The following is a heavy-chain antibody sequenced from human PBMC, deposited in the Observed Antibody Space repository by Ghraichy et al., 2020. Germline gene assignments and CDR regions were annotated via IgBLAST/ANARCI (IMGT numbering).Heavy chain of an antibody. V-gene: IGHV1-24*01. J-gene: IGHJ5*02. CDR2: FDPEDGET. Sequence: ASVKVSCKVSGYTLTELSMHWVRQAPGKGLEWMGGFDPEDGETIYTQKFQGRVTMTEDTSTDTAYMELSSLRSEDTAVYYCATVDCSGGSCYSSNWFDPWGQGTLVTVSS. CDR3: ATVDCSGGSCYSSNWFDP. CDR1: GYTLTELS. D-gene: IGHD2-15*01.